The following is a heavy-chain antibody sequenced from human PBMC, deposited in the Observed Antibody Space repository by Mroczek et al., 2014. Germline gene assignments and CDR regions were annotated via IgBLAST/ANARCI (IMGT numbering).Heavy chain of an antibody. CDR1: GGSISSSSYY. CDR3: ARLGPDSEGD. Sequence: QVQLQHGARGLVKPSETLSLTCTVSGGSISSSSYYWGWIRQPPRKGLEWIGSIYYSGSTYYNPSLKSRVTISVDTSKNQFSLKLSSVTAADTAVYYCARLGPDSEGDWGQGTLVTVSS. J-gene: IGHJ4*02. CDR2: IYYSGST. D-gene: IGHD2-15*01. V-gene: IGHV4-39*01.